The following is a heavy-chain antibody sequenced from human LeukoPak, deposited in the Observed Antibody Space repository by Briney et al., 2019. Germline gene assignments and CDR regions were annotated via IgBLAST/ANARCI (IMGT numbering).Heavy chain of an antibody. CDR2: INPNSGGT. D-gene: IGHD6-13*01. CDR3: ASGAAAGPDY. CDR1: GYTFSDNY. V-gene: IGHV1-2*02. J-gene: IGHJ4*02. Sequence: ASVKVSCKASGYTFSDNYIHWVRQAPGQGLEWMGWINPNSGGTNYARKFQGRVTMTRDTSISTAYMELSRLRSDDTAVYYCASGAAAGPDYWGQGTLVTVSS.